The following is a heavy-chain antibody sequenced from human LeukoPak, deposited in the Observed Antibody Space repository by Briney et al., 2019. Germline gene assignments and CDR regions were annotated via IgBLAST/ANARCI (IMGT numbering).Heavy chain of an antibody. J-gene: IGHJ4*02. CDR1: GFTLSSYW. Sequence: PGGSLRLPCAASGFTLSSYWMSWVRQAPGTGLEGVANIRQDGSVQNYVDSVKGRFTISRDNPKNSVYLQMSSLRAEDTAVYYCLVTTRSRGFDYWGQGTLVTVSS. CDR3: LVTTRSRGFDY. CDR2: IRQDGSVQ. V-gene: IGHV3-7*01. D-gene: IGHD1/OR15-1a*01.